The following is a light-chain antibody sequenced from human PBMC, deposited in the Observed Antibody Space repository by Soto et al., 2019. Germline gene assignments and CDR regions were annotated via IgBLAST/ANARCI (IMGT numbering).Light chain of an antibody. V-gene: IGKV3-20*01. CDR1: QSVSSNY. J-gene: IGKJ4*01. CDR2: SAS. CDR3: QQYGGSPRVT. Sequence: EIVLTQSPGTLSLSPGERVTLSCRASQSVSSNYLAWYQQKPGQAPRLLIYSASSRATGIPDRFSGSGSGTDFTLNINSLEPEDFAVYYCQQYGGSPRVTFGGGTKVEIK.